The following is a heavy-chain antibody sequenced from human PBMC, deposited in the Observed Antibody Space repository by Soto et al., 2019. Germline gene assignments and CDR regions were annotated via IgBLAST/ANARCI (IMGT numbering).Heavy chain of an antibody. CDR1: GGSFSGYY. Sequence: SETLSLTCAVYGGSFSGYYWSWIRQPPGKGLEWIGEINHSGSTNYNPSLKSRVTISVDTSKNQFSLKLSSVTAADTAVYYCARGPNPRSRLRFDPWGQGTLVIVSS. D-gene: IGHD2-15*01. J-gene: IGHJ5*02. V-gene: IGHV4-34*01. CDR2: INHSGST. CDR3: ARGPNPRSRLRFDP.